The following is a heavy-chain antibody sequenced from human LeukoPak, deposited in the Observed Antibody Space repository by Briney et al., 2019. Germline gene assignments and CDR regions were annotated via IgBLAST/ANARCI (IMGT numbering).Heavy chain of an antibody. D-gene: IGHD6-13*01. CDR2: INHSGST. Sequence: SETLSLTCAVYGGSFSGYYWSWIRQPPGKGLEWIGEINHSGSTNYNPSLKSRVTISVDTSKNQFSLKLSSVTAADTAVYYCAKGRIPRAAAGHCDYWGQGTLVTVSS. CDR1: GGSFSGYY. J-gene: IGHJ4*02. CDR3: AKGRIPRAAAGHCDY. V-gene: IGHV4-34*01.